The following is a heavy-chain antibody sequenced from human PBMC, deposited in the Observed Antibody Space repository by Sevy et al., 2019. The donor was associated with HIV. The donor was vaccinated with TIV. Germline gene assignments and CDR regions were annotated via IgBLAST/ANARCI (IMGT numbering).Heavy chain of an antibody. J-gene: IGHJ4*02. Sequence: GGSLRLSCVASGFTFSNAWMSWVRQTPGKGPEWVGRIKSKTDGGTRDFAAPVKGRFAIARDDSKNTLSLQMDSLKTEDTAVYYCTAGVGTSDFDYWGQGILVTVSS. CDR2: IKSKTDGGTR. D-gene: IGHD1-26*01. CDR3: TAGVGTSDFDY. CDR1: GFTFSNAW. V-gene: IGHV3-15*01.